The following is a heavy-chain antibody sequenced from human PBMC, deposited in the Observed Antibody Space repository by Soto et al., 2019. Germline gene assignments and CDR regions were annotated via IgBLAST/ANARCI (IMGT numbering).Heavy chain of an antibody. J-gene: IGHJ4*02. Sequence: QVQLVQSGAEVKKPGSSVKVSCKASGGTFSSYTISWVRQAPGQGLEWMGRIIPILGIANYAQKFQGRVTITADKSTSTAYMELSSLRSEDTAVYYCARVGCSSTSCQFDYWGQGTLVTVSS. D-gene: IGHD2-2*01. V-gene: IGHV1-69*02. CDR2: IIPILGIA. CDR3: ARVGCSSTSCQFDY. CDR1: GGTFSSYT.